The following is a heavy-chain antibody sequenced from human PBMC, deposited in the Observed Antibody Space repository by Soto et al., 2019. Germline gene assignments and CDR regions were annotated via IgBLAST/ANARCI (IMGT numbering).Heavy chain of an antibody. J-gene: IGHJ4*02. CDR3: ARAIGPTLFDY. V-gene: IGHV3-13*04. CDR1: GFPFRVYD. CDR2: IGTAGDT. Sequence: TLSCSAYGFPFRVYDMHWVRQGPGKGLEWVSAIGTAGDTNYAGSVKGRFTISRENAKNSLYLQMNSLRAGDTAIYFCARAIGPTLFDYWGQGTLVTVSS. D-gene: IGHD3-22*01.